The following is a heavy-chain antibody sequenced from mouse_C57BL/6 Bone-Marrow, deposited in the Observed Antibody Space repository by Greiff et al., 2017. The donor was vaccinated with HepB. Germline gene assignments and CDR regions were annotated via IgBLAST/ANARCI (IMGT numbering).Heavy chain of an antibody. D-gene: IGHD2-4*01. CDR2: ISNLAYSI. V-gene: IGHV5-15*01. Sequence: EVKVVESGGGLVQPGGSLKLSCAASGFTFSDYGMAWVRQAPRKGPEWVAFISNLAYSIYYADTVTGRFTISRANAKNTLYLEMSSLRSEDTAMYYCARHGGDYDARGYFDVWGTGTTVTVSS. CDR3: ARHGGDYDARGYFDV. J-gene: IGHJ1*03. CDR1: GFTFSDYG.